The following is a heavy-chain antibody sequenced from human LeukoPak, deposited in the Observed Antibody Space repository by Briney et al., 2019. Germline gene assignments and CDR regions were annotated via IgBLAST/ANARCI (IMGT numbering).Heavy chain of an antibody. CDR2: VRYDQSAT. CDR1: GFNFSIYG. CDR3: VKDQGECPGSRCYLRFLEY. D-gene: IGHD3-3*01. J-gene: IGHJ4*02. V-gene: IGHV3-30*02. Sequence: GGTLRLSCAASGFNFSIYGMHWVRQAPGKGLEWVTFVRYDQSATVYADSVQGRFAISRDNSKNTVYLQMNSLRVEDTALYFCVKDQGECPGSRCYLRFLEYWGQGTLVIVSS.